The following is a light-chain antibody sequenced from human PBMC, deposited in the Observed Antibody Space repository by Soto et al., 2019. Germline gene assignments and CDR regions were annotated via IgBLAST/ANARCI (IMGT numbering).Light chain of an antibody. Sequence: IQLTQSPSFLSASVGDRFTITCRASQCISTHLNWHQQKPGKAPKLLIYAASSLQSGVPSRFSGSGSETDFTLTISSLQPEDFATYSCQQSYSTTWTFGQGTKVDI. CDR1: QCISTH. CDR3: QQSYSTTWT. V-gene: IGKV1-39*01. J-gene: IGKJ1*01. CDR2: AAS.